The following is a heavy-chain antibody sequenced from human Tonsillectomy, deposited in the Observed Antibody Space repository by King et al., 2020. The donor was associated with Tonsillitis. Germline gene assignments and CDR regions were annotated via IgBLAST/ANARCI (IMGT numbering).Heavy chain of an antibody. D-gene: IGHD6-13*01. CDR3: ARGRALGYGSSWYLDY. CDR1: GGSFSGYY. Sequence: VQLPQWGAGLLKPSETLSLTCAVYGGSFSGYYWSWIRQPPGKGLEWIGEINHSGSTNYNPSLKSRVTISVDTSKNQFSLKLSSVTAADPGVYSCARGRALGYGSSWYLDYWGQGTLVTVSS. J-gene: IGHJ4*02. CDR2: INHSGST. V-gene: IGHV4-34*01.